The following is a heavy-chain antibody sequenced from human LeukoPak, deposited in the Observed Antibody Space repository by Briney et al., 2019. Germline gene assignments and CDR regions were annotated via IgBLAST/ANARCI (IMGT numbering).Heavy chain of an antibody. CDR1: GYTFTSYG. D-gene: IGHD3-10*01. CDR3: ARDYYGSGSGLQPTGYYYMDV. CDR2: ISAYNGNT. V-gene: IGHV1-18*01. Sequence: ASVKVSCKASGYTFTSYGISWVRQAPGQGLEWMGWISAYNGNTNYAQKLQGRVTMTTDTSTSTAYMELSSLRSEDTAVYYCARDYYGSGSGLQPTGYYYMDVWGKGTTVTISS. J-gene: IGHJ6*03.